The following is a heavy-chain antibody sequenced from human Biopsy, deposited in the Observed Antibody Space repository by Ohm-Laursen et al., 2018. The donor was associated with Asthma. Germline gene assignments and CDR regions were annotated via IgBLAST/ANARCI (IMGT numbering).Heavy chain of an antibody. CDR3: ARVKDGYNFDY. V-gene: IGHV4-30-2*01. Sequence: SDTLSPTCAVSGGSISSGGYSWSWIRQPPGKGLEWIGYIYHSGSTYYNPSLKSRVTISADRSKNQFSLKLSSVTAADTAVYYCARVKDGYNFDYWGQGTLVTVSS. CDR2: IYHSGST. CDR1: GGSISSGGYS. J-gene: IGHJ4*02. D-gene: IGHD5-24*01.